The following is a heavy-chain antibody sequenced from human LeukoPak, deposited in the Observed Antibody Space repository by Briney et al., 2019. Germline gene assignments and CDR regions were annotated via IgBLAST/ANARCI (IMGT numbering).Heavy chain of an antibody. V-gene: IGHV3-7*01. J-gene: IGHJ2*01. CDR2: IKQDGSEK. Sequence: AGGSLRLSCAASGFTFNSYAFNWVRQAPGKGLEWVANIKQDGSEKYYVDSVKGRFTISRDNAKNSLYLQMNSLRAEDTAVYYCAREDIVATIYWYFDLWGRGTLVTVSS. D-gene: IGHD5-12*01. CDR3: AREDIVATIYWYFDL. CDR1: GFTFNSYA.